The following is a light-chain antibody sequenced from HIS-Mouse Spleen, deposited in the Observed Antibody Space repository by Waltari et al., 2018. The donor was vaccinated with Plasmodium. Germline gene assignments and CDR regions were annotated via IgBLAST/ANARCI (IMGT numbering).Light chain of an antibody. V-gene: IGLV3-10*01. Sequence: SYELTQPPSVSVSPGQTARITCSGDALPKKYAYWYRQKSGQAPVLAIYEDSKRPSVTPERFSGSSSGTMATLTISGAQVENEADYYCYSPDSSGNHRVFGGGTKLTVL. CDR1: ALPKKY. J-gene: IGLJ3*02. CDR3: YSPDSSGNHRV. CDR2: EDS.